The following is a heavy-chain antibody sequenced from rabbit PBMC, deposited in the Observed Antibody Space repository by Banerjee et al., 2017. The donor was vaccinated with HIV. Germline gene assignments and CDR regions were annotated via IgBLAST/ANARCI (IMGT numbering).Heavy chain of an antibody. J-gene: IGHJ4*01. V-gene: IGHV1S45*01. CDR3: ARTYTGTSYYMPSFNL. CDR2: IYAGSSSST. D-gene: IGHD7-1*01. CDR1: GFSFSSSYW. Sequence: QEQLEESGGDLVKPEGSLTLTCTASGFSFSSSYWICWVRQAPGKGLEWIACIYAGSSSSTYYASWAKGRFTISKTSSTAVTLQMTSLTAADTATYFCARTYTGTSYYMPSFNLWGPGTLVTVS.